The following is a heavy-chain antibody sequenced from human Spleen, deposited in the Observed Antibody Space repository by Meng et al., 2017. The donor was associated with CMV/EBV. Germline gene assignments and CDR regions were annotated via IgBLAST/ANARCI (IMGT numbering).Heavy chain of an antibody. CDR1: GFTFDIYS. Sequence: VWLFVCGGRVVPPGAALSLSWAGSGFTFDIYSMSGVRQARGKRLAWVSAINAGGGSTYYIDSVEARFTISRDNSKRTLFLDLNSLRVDDTAVYYCVRGRGGSATSLFDYWGQGTLVTVSS. CDR2: INAGGGST. J-gene: IGHJ4*02. V-gene: IGHV3-23*01. CDR3: VRGRGGSATSLFDY. D-gene: IGHD6-19*01.